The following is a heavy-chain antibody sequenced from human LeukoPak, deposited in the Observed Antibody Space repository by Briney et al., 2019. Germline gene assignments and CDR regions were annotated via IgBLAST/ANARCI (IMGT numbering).Heavy chain of an antibody. D-gene: IGHD2-15*01. J-gene: IGHJ4*02. CDR3: ARDPSNSVGSRIYFDY. CDR1: GYSFNKFG. Sequence: EASVKVSCKAFGYSFNKFGISWVRQAPGQGLEWMGWISAYDGNTKYAQILQGRVTMTTDTSTTTAYMELRSLRSDDTAVYFCARDPSNSVGSRIYFDYWGQGTLVTVSS. V-gene: IGHV1-18*01. CDR2: ISAYDGNT.